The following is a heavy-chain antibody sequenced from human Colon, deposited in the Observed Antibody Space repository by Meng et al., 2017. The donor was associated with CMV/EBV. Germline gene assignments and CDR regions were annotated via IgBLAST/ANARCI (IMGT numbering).Heavy chain of an antibody. V-gene: IGHV3-21*01. CDR1: GSTFSNSD. CDR2: IRSGSRDI. D-gene: IGHD3-9*01. Sequence: GGSLRLSCAASGSTFSNSDMNWVRQAPGKGLEWVATIRSGSRDISYADSVEGRFTISRDDAKNSLYLEMNSLRAEDTAVYYCARDSWYYDPLTSSSTPWFDYWGQGALVTVSS. J-gene: IGHJ4*02. CDR3: ARDSWYYDPLTSSSTPWFDY.